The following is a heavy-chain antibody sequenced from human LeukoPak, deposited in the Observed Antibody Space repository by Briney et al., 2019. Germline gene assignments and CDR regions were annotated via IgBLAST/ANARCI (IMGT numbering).Heavy chain of an antibody. Sequence: ESGPTLVKPTQTLTLTCTFSGFSLSTSGVGVGWIRQPPGKALEWLALIYWDDDKRYSPSLKSRLTITKDTSKNQVVLTMTNMDPVDTAAYYCAHRRDSSSWYGDNWFDPWGQGTLVTVPS. CDR3: AHRRDSSSWYGDNWFDP. V-gene: IGHV2-5*02. CDR1: GFSLSTSGVG. D-gene: IGHD6-13*01. CDR2: IYWDDDK. J-gene: IGHJ5*02.